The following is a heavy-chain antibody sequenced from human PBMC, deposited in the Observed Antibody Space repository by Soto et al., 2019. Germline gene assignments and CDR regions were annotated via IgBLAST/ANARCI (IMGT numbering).Heavy chain of an antibody. CDR3: ASEVYGPNGVCYTF. D-gene: IGHD2-8*01. Sequence: EVQLVESGGGVVQPGGSLRLSCAASGFTFSRYRMNLVRQAPGKGLEWVSFISRSSSTIYYADSVNGRLTISRDNANNSLYLQMNSLREEDTDVYYCASEVYGPNGVCYTFWGQGTLVTVSS. CDR1: GFTFSRYR. V-gene: IGHV3-48*02. J-gene: IGHJ4*02. CDR2: ISRSSSTI.